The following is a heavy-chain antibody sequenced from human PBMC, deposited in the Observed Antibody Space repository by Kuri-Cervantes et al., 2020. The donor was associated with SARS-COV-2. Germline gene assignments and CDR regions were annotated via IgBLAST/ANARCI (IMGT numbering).Heavy chain of an antibody. J-gene: IGHJ6*02. Sequence: SETLSLTCTVSGGSISSYYWSWIRQPPGKGLEWIGYIYYSGSTNYNPSLKSRVTISVDTSKNQFSLKLSSVTAADTAVYYCARERGDKTAADTYYYCYYGMDVWGQGTTVTVSS. CDR2: IYYSGST. D-gene: IGHD6-13*01. CDR3: ARERGDKTAADTYYYCYYGMDV. CDR1: GGSISSYY. V-gene: IGHV4-59*12.